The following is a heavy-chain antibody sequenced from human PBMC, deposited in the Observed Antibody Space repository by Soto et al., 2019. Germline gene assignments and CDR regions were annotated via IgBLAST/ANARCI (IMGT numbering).Heavy chain of an antibody. J-gene: IGHJ6*02. CDR2: INHSGST. CDR1: GGSFSGYD. Sequence: QVQLQQWGAGLLKPSETLSLTCAVYGGSFSGYDWSWIRQPPGKGLEWIGEINHSGSTNYNPSLKSRVTISVDTSKNQCSLKLSSVTAADTAVYYCARVSRGYSSSWYGMDVWGQGTTVTVSS. CDR3: ARVSRGYSSSWYGMDV. D-gene: IGHD6-13*01. V-gene: IGHV4-34*01.